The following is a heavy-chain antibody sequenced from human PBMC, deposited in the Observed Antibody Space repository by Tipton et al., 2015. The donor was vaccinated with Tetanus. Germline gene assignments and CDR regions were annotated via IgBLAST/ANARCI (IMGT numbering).Heavy chain of an antibody. V-gene: IGHV3-21*06. CDR3: AREGSSGWFDP. Sequence: FLRLSCAASGFTFSGYSMNWVRQAPGKGLEWVSSISSSGSHMYYAESVRGRFSISRDNAKNSLYLQMNSLRADDTALYYCAREGSSGWFDPWGRGTLVTVSS. J-gene: IGHJ5*02. CDR1: GFTFSGYS. CDR2: ISSSGSHM. D-gene: IGHD1-26*01.